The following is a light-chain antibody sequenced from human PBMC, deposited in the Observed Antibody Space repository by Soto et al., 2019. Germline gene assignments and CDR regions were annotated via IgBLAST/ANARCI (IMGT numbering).Light chain of an antibody. J-gene: IGKJ1*01. CDR3: QQYGSSSWT. CDR1: QTVSSSS. CDR2: GAS. V-gene: IGKV3-20*01. Sequence: EIVLTQSPGTLSLSPGERATLSCRASQTVSSSSLAWYQQKPGQAPRLLIYGASSRATGIPDRFSGSGSGTDFTLTISRLEPEDFAVYYCQQYGSSSWTFGQGTQGGYQ.